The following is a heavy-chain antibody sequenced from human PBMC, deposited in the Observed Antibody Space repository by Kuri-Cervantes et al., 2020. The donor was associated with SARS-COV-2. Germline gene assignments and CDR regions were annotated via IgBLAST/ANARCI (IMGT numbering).Heavy chain of an antibody. J-gene: IGHJ4*02. D-gene: IGHD2-2*02. CDR3: ASQAAKYCSSTSCYTGVFDY. V-gene: IGHV4-39*07. CDR2: IYYSGST. Sequence: ESLRLSCTVSGGSISSSSDYWGWLRQPPGNGLEWIGSIYYSGSTYYNPSLKRRVTISVDTSKNKFSLKLSSVTAADTAVYYCASQAAKYCSSTSCYTGVFDYWGQGTLVTVSS. CDR1: GGSISSSSDY.